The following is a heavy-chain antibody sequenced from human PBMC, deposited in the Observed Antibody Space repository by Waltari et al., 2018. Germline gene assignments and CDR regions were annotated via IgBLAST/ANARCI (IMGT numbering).Heavy chain of an antibody. CDR1: GFTFSSYS. D-gene: IGHD4-4*01. J-gene: IGHJ4*02. V-gene: IGHV3-23*01. CDR2: ISGSGGST. Sequence: EVQLLESGGGLVQPGGSLRLSCAASGFTFSSYSMSWVRQAPGKGLEWVSAISGSGGSTYYADSVKGRFTISRDNSKNTLYLQMNSLRAEDTAVYYCAKDHDYSNSFDYWGQGTLVTVSS. CDR3: AKDHDYSNSFDY.